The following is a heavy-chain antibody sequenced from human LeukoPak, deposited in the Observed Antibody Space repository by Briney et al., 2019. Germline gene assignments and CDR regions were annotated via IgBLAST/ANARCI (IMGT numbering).Heavy chain of an antibody. CDR2: IYYSGST. CDR1: GGSISSYY. D-gene: IGHD3-22*01. V-gene: IGHV4-59*01. CDR3: ARVGGSGYLDAFDI. Sequence: KPSETLSLTCTVSGGSISSYYWSWIRQPPGKGLEWIGYIYYSGSTNYNPSLKSRVTISVDTSKNQFSLKLSSVTAADTAVYYCARVGGSGYLDAFDIWGQGTMVTVSS. J-gene: IGHJ3*02.